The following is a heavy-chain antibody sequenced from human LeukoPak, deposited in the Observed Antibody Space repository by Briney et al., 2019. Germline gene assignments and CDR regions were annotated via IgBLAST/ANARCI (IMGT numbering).Heavy chain of an antibody. D-gene: IGHD3-3*01. CDR2: ISSSSSYI. J-gene: IGHJ4*02. Sequence: GGSLRLSCAASGFTFSSYSMNWVRQAPGKGLEWVSYISSSSSYIYYADSVKGRFTISRDNAKNSLYLQMNSLRAEDTAVYYCARIHYDFWRGPYSFAYWGEGALVTVSS. CDR1: GFTFSSYS. V-gene: IGHV3-21*01. CDR3: ARIHYDFWRGPYSFAY.